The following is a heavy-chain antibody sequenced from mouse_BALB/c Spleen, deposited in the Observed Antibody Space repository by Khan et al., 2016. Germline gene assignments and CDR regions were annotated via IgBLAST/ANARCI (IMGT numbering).Heavy chain of an antibody. CDR3: ARGYGNYVNWYFDV. V-gene: IGHV1-39*01. Sequence: VQLKESGPELEKPGASVKISCKASGYSFTGYNMNWVKQSNGKSLEWIGNIDPYYGGTSYNQKFKGKATLTVDKSSSTAYMQLKSLTSEDSAGYDCARGYGNYVNWYFDVGGAGTTVTVSS. CDR1: GYSFTGYN. CDR2: IDPYYGGT. D-gene: IGHD2-10*02. J-gene: IGHJ1*01.